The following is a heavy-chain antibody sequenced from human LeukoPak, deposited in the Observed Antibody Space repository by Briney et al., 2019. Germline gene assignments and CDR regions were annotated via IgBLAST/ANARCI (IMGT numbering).Heavy chain of an antibody. V-gene: IGHV1-24*01. CDR1: GYTLTELS. D-gene: IGHD6-19*01. J-gene: IGHJ4*02. CDR3: ATIAVAGTGGGYYFDY. CDR2: FDPEDGET. Sequence: ASVKVSCKVSGYTLTELSMHWVRQAPGKGLEWMGGFDPEDGETIYAQKFQGRVTMTEDTSTDTAYMELSSLRSEDTAVYYCATIAVAGTGGGYYFDYWGQGTLSPSPQ.